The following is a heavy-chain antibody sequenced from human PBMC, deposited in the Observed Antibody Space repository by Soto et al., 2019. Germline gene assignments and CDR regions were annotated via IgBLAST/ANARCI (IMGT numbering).Heavy chain of an antibody. CDR3: ARSDNTQ. Sequence: QVQLVQSEAEVKKPGASVKVYCKASGYTFTNFDINWVRQAPGHGLEWMGWISAYNAKTTYAQKFQGRGTLATGTSTSSAYMKLRSLTSDDTAVYCRARSDNTQWGEGTPVTVTS. J-gene: IGHJ4*02. V-gene: IGHV1-18*01. CDR1: GYTFTNFD. D-gene: IGHD2-21*01. CDR2: ISAYNAKT.